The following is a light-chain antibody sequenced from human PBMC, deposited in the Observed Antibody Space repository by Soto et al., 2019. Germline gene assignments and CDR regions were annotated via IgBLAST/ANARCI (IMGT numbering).Light chain of an antibody. Sequence: DIQMTQSPSSLSASVGDRVTITCRASQSISSYLNWYQQKPGKAPKLLIYDASSLQSWVPSRFSGSGSGTGFTLTISSLQPEDFATYYCQQSYSTPPTFGQGTPLEIK. J-gene: IGKJ2*01. CDR2: DAS. V-gene: IGKV1-39*01. CDR3: QQSYSTPPT. CDR1: QSISSY.